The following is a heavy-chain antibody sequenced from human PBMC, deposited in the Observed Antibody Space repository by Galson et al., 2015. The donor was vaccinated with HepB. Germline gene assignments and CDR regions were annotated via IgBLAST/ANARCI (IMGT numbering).Heavy chain of an antibody. CDR1: GYTFTSYY. Sequence: SVKVSCKASGYTFTSYYMHWVRQAPGQGLEWMGIINPSGRLTYAQKFQGRDTMTRDTSTSTVYMELSSLRSEDTAVFYCARGTTSITGCVFDTWGQGTMVTVSS. D-gene: IGHD1-20*01. CDR3: ARGTTSITGCVFDT. J-gene: IGHJ3*02. CDR2: INPSGRL. V-gene: IGHV1-46*01.